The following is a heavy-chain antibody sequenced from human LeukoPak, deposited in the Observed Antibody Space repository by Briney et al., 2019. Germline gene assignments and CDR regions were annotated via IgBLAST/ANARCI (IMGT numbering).Heavy chain of an antibody. CDR3: ARIDYGDYLGDY. D-gene: IGHD4-17*01. CDR1: GYTFTSYG. CDR2: ISAYNGNT. J-gene: IGHJ4*02. V-gene: IGHV1-18*04. Sequence: ASMNVSCKASGYTFTSYGISWVRQAPGQGREWMGWISAYNGNTNYAQKLQGRVTMTTDTSTSPAYMELRSLRSDDTAVYYCARIDYGDYLGDYWGQGTLVTVSS.